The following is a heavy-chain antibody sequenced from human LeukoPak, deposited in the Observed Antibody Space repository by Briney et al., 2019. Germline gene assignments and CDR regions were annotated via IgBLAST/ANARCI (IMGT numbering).Heavy chain of an antibody. CDR2: ISAYNGNT. CDR3: ARDEHSSSLSVPLPSDY. V-gene: IGHV1-18*01. CDR1: GYTFTSYG. D-gene: IGHD6-6*01. Sequence: ASVKVSCKASGYTFTSYGISWVRQAPGQGLEWMGWISAYNGNTNYAQKLQGRVTMTTDTSTSTAYMELRSLRSDDTAVYYCARDEHSSSLSVPLPSDYWGQGTLVTVSS. J-gene: IGHJ4*02.